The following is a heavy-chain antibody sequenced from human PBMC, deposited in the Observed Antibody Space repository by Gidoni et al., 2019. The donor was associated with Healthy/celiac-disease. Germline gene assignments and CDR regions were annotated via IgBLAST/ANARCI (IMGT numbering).Heavy chain of an antibody. Sequence: EVQLVESGGGLVQPGGSLRLYCAASGFTFSSSSMNWVRQAPGKGLEWCSYISSSSSTIYYADSVKGRFTISRDNAKNSLYLQMNSLRDEDTAVYYCASGMYYYDSRGAFDYWGQGTLVTVSS. CDR3: ASGMYYYDSRGAFDY. CDR2: ISSSSSTI. J-gene: IGHJ4*02. V-gene: IGHV3-48*02. CDR1: GFTFSSSS. D-gene: IGHD3-22*01.